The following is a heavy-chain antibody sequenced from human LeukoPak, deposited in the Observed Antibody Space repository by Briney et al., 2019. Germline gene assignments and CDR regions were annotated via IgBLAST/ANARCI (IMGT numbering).Heavy chain of an antibody. J-gene: IGHJ4*02. V-gene: IGHV3-23*01. CDR2: ISGSGGST. D-gene: IGHD6-19*01. CDR3: AKDLGGIAVAGTFY. Sequence: PGGSLRLSCAASGFTISSYAMSWVRQAPGKGLEWVSAISGSGGSTYYADSVKGRFTISRDNSKNTLYLQMNSLRAEDTAVYYCAKDLGGIAVAGTFYWGQGTLVTVSS. CDR1: GFTISSYA.